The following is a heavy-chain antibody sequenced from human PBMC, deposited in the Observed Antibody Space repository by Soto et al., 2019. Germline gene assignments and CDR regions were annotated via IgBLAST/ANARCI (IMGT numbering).Heavy chain of an antibody. D-gene: IGHD1-26*01. CDR1: GGSIRSGGYY. J-gene: IGHJ3*02. CDR3: LRGLVGPREPIDPPDI. Sequence: PSETLSLTCTVSGGSIRSGGYYWGWIRQHPVKGLEWIGYIHYSGTTHYNPSLRSRPTISVDTSKNTFSLTLASMTVADTAIYYCLRGLVGPREPIDPPDIWGSRTIVTV. CDR2: IHYSGTT. V-gene: IGHV4-31*03.